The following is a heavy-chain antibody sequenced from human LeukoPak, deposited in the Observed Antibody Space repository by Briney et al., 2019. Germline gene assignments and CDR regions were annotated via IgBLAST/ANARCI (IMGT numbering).Heavy chain of an antibody. V-gene: IGHV1-2*02. J-gene: IGHJ5*02. CDR2: INPNSAGT. D-gene: IGHD1-26*01. CDR1: GYTFTGYY. Sequence: ASVKVSCKASGYTFTGYYMHWVRQAPGQGLEWMGWINPNSAGTNFAQRFQGRVTMTRDTSISTAYMELSRLRSDDTAVYYCAREAGSLNWFDPWGQGTLVTVSS. CDR3: AREAGSLNWFDP.